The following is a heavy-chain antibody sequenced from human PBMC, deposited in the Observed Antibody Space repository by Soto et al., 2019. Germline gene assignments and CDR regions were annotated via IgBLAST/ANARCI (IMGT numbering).Heavy chain of an antibody. Sequence: GESLKIACKGSGYSFTSYWISWVRQMPGKGLEWMGRIDPSDSYTNYSPSFQGHVTISADKSISTAYLQWSSLKASDTAMYYCARLSGAGYYPYYFDYWGQGTLVTVSS. J-gene: IGHJ4*02. CDR1: GYSFTSYW. D-gene: IGHD3-22*01. V-gene: IGHV5-10-1*01. CDR2: IDPSDSYT. CDR3: ARLSGAGYYPYYFDY.